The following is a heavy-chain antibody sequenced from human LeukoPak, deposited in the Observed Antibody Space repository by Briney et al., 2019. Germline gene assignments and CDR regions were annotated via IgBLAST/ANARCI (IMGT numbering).Heavy chain of an antibody. D-gene: IGHD4-17*01. CDR2: VSGNGGST. J-gene: IGHJ4*02. Sequence: GGSLRLSCAASGFTFSIYAMSWVRQAPGKGLEWVSAVSGNGGSTYYADSVKGRFTISRDNSKNTLHLQMNSLRAEDTAVYYCAKFYGVYPRNYYFDNWGQGTLVTVSS. CDR1: GFTFSIYA. V-gene: IGHV3-23*01. CDR3: AKFYGVYPRNYYFDN.